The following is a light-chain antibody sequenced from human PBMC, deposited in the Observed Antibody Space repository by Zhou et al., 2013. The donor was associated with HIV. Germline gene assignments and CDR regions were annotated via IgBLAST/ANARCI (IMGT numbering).Light chain of an antibody. CDR1: QTIDNY. J-gene: IGKJ4*01. Sequence: DIQMTQSPTSLSASVGDRVTITCRPSQTIDNYLNWYQRKPGKAPKLLIYGASILHSGVPSRFSGSGSGTDFTLTISGLQPEDFATYYCQHTFTTPITFGGGTEGGDQT. CDR3: QHTFTTPIT. CDR2: GAS. V-gene: IGKV1-39*01.